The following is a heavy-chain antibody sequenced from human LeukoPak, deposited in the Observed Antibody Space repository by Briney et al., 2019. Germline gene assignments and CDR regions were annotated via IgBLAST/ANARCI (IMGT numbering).Heavy chain of an antibody. V-gene: IGHV3-7*04. J-gene: IGHJ4*02. Sequence: GGSLRLSCAASGFPFSSYWLAWVRQAPGKGLEWVATITLDGSDSYYVDSVKGRFTVSRDNAKNSLYLQMNSLRVEDTAVFYCTTENWYVFENWGQGSLVTVSS. CDR1: GFPFSSYW. CDR3: TTENWYVFEN. D-gene: IGHD1-1*01. CDR2: ITLDGSDS.